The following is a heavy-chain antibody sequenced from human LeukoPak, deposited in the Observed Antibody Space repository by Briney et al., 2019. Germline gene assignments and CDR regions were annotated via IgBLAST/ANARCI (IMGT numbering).Heavy chain of an antibody. CDR2: IYYSGST. D-gene: IGHD6-13*01. CDR3: ARHRAAAGERSFDY. CDR1: GGSISSYY. V-gene: IGHV4-59*08. J-gene: IGHJ4*02. Sequence: SETLSLTCTVSGGSISSYYWSWIRQPPGKGLEWIGYIYYSGSTNYNPSLKSRVTISVDTSKNQFSLKLSSVTAADTAVYYCARHRAAAGERSFDYWGQGTLVTVSS.